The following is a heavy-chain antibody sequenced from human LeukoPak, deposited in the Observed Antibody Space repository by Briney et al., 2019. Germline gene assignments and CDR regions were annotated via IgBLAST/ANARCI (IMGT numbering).Heavy chain of an antibody. CDR3: ARDGGSGWYNY. CDR2: IQTSGRTNT. V-gene: IGHV4-4*07. J-gene: IGHJ4*02. Sequence: SETLSLTCTVSGGSISTYYWNWIRQPAGKGLEWIGRIQTSGRTNTNYNPSLKSRVTMSVDTSKNQFSLKLSSVTAADTAVYYCARDGGSGWYNYWGQGTLVTVSS. CDR1: GGSISTYY. D-gene: IGHD6-19*01.